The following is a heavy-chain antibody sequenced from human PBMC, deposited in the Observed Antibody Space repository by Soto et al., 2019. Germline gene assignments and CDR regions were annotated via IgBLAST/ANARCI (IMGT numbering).Heavy chain of an antibody. Sequence: PSETLSLTCTVSGGSISSGGYYWSWIRQHPGKGLEWIGYIYYSGSTYYNPSLKSRVTISVDTSKNQFSLKLSSVTAADTAVYYCARDQRAAAGPYYYYYGMDVWGQGTKVTVSS. J-gene: IGHJ6*02. CDR3: ARDQRAAAGPYYYYYGMDV. CDR2: IYYSGST. V-gene: IGHV4-31*03. CDR1: GGSISSGGYY. D-gene: IGHD6-13*01.